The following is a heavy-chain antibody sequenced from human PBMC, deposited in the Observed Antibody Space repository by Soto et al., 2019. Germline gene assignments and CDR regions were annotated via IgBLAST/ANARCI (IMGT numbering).Heavy chain of an antibody. V-gene: IGHV1-18*01. CDR3: GKDRPRLTQQFNGVS. Sequence: QIQLVQSGAEVKKPGASVRVSCKASGYTVSDHGFSWVRQGPGQGLERLGWISAYNGATDYAQKFPGRITPTTDKTKRTALMDLKRLRYDDTAGFYCGKDRPRLTQQFNGVSWGQGTLVTVSS. CDR2: ISAYNGAT. J-gene: IGHJ5*02. D-gene: IGHD2-8*01. CDR1: GYTVSDHG.